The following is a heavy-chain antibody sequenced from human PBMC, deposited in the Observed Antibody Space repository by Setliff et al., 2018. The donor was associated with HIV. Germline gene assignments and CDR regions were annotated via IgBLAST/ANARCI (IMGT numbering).Heavy chain of an antibody. CDR3: TAQGSVTNYNVWGGPFWYFDL. Sequence: SLKISCVASGFTFSTYWMTWVRQAPEKGLEWVASIKEDGSEEYYADSVKGRFTISRDNSKNSLYLQMNSLRAEDTAVYYCTAQGSVTNYNVWGGPFWYFDLWGRGTLVTVSS. D-gene: IGHD3-3*01. CDR2: IKEDGSEE. CDR1: GFTFSTYW. J-gene: IGHJ2*01. V-gene: IGHV3-7*01.